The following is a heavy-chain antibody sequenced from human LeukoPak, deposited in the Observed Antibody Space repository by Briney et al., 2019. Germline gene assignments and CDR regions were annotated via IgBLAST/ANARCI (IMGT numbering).Heavy chain of an antibody. J-gene: IGHJ4*02. D-gene: IGHD3-22*01. CDR1: GFXFDYSA. CDR2: INTGDIT. Sequence: GGSLRLSCAASGFXFDYSAITWVRQAPEKGLEWVSTINTGDITFYANSVKGRFTISRDNSKNALFLQMNSLRAEDTAIYYCVKGGFTYYDDWGQGTLVTVSS. CDR3: VKGGFTYYDD. V-gene: IGHV3-23*01.